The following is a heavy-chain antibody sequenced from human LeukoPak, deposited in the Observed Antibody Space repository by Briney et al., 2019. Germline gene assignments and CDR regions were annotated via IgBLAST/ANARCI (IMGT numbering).Heavy chain of an antibody. Sequence: RGESLKISCKGSGYSFTTYWIGWVRQMPGKGLEWMGIIYPGDSDTRYSPSFQGQVTMSADKSISTAYLQCSSSLKASDTAMYYCARHSTAFDIWGQGTMVTVSS. V-gene: IGHV5-51*01. J-gene: IGHJ3*02. D-gene: IGHD4-11*01. CDR2: IYPGDSDT. CDR1: GYSFTTYW. CDR3: ARHSTAFDI.